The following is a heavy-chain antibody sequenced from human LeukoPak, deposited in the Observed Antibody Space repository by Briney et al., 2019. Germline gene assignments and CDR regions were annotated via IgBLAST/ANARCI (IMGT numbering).Heavy chain of an antibody. Sequence: ASVKVSCKASGYTFTGYYVHWVRQAPGQGLEWMGWINPNSGGTNYAQKFQGRVTMTRDTSISTAYMELSRLRSDDTAVYYCARGHLVGATQGDYWGQGTLVTVSS. J-gene: IGHJ4*02. D-gene: IGHD1-26*01. CDR2: INPNSGGT. V-gene: IGHV1-2*02. CDR1: GYTFTGYY. CDR3: ARGHLVGATQGDY.